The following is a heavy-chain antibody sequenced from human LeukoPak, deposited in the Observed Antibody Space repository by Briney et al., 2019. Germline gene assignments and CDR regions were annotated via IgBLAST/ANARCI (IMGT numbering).Heavy chain of an antibody. V-gene: IGHV3-74*01. D-gene: IGHD5-18*01. CDR1: GFTFSTYW. CDR2: VNSDGSST. CDR3: ARAVVNTDLLNY. J-gene: IGHJ4*02. Sequence: GGSLRLSCAASGFTFSTYWMHWVRQAPGKGLVWVSRVNSDGSSTTYVDSVKGRFTISRDNGKNSLHLQMSSLRAEDTAVYFCARAVVNTDLLNYWGQGTLVTVSS.